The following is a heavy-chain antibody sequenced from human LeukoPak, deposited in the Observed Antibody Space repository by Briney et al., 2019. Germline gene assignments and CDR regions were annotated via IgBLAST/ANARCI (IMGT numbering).Heavy chain of an antibody. D-gene: IGHD6-19*01. CDR3: ARDSSGWTGFDP. Sequence: SETLSLTCTVSGGSISSYYWSWIRQPPGKGLEWIGYTYYSGSTNYNPSLKSRVTISVDTSKNQFSLKLSSVTAADTAVYYCARDSSGWTGFDPWGQGTLVTVSS. V-gene: IGHV4-59*01. J-gene: IGHJ5*02. CDR1: GGSISSYY. CDR2: TYYSGST.